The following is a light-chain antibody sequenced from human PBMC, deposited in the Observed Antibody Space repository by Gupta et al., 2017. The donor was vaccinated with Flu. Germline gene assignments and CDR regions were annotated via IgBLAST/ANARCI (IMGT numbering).Light chain of an antibody. CDR3: SSYAGSNNFV. J-gene: IGLJ1*01. V-gene: IGLV2-8*01. Sequence: QSALTQPPSASGSPGQSVTISCTGTSSDVGGYNYVSWYQQHPGKAAKLMIYEVSKRPSGVPDRFSGSKSGNTASLTVSGLQAEEEADYYCSSYAGSNNFVLGTGTKVTVL. CDR2: EVS. CDR1: SSDVGGYNY.